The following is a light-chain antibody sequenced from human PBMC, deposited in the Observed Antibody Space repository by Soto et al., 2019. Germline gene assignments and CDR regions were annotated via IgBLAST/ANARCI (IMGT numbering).Light chain of an antibody. CDR3: CSYAGSSTWV. CDR1: SSDVGSYNL. V-gene: IGLV2-23*02. CDR2: EVS. Sequence: QSVLTQPASVSGSPGQSITISCTGTSSDVGSYNLVSWYQQHPGKAPKLMIYEVSKRPSGVSNRFSGSKSGNTASLTISGLQAEDEGDDYCCSYAGSSTWVFGGGTKLTVL. J-gene: IGLJ3*02.